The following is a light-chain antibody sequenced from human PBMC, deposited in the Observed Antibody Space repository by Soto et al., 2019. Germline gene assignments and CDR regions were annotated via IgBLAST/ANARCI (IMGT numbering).Light chain of an antibody. J-gene: IGLJ1*01. V-gene: IGLV2-8*01. CDR1: SGDVGGYNY. Sequence: QSALTQPPSASGSPGQSVTISCTGTSGDVGGYNYVSWYQQHPGKAPKLMIFEVSERPSGVPDRFSASKSGNTASLTVSGLQAEDEADYYCSSYAGSKNYVFGTGTKVTVL. CDR2: EVS. CDR3: SSYAGSKNYV.